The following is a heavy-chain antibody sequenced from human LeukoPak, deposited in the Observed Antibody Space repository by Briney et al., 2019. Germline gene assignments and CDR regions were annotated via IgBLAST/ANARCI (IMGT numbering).Heavy chain of an antibody. CDR3: ARDRGNSLRYSGYDI. D-gene: IGHD5-12*01. V-gene: IGHV1-69*13. CDR2: IIPIFGTA. J-gene: IGHJ4*02. Sequence: ASVKASCKASGGTFSSYAISWVRQAPGQGLEWMGGIIPIFGTANYAQKFQGRVTIAADESTSTAYMELSSLRSEDTAVYYCARDRGNSLRYSGYDIWGQGTLVTVSS. CDR1: GGTFSSYA.